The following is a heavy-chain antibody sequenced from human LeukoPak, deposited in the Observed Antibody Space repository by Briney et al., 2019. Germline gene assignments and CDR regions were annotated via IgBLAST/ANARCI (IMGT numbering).Heavy chain of an antibody. D-gene: IGHD6-13*01. CDR2: ISGSGGST. CDR1: GFTFSSYA. J-gene: IGHJ4*02. V-gene: IGHV3-23*01. Sequence: GGSLRLSCAASGFTFSSYAMSWVRQAPGKGLEWVSAISGSGGSTYYADSVKGRFTISRDNSKNTLYLQMNSLSAEDTAVYYCAKHPGSSSSWYAVYFDYWGQGTPVTVSS. CDR3: AKHPGSSSSWYAVYFDY.